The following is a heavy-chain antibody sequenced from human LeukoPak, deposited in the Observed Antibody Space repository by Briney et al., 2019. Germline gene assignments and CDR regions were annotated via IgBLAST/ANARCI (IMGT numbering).Heavy chain of an antibody. V-gene: IGHV1-69*05. CDR2: IIPMFGVA. CDR1: GGTFIRYS. CDR3: ARVGAPLRDYFDRNGHFDY. Sequence: SVQVSCKASGGTFIRYSISWVRQAPGQGLEWMGGIIPMFGVASYAQKFQGRVTITTDESTSTAYMELSSLRSEDTAVYYCARVGAPLRDYFDRNGHFDYWGQGTLVTVSS. J-gene: IGHJ4*02. D-gene: IGHD3-22*01.